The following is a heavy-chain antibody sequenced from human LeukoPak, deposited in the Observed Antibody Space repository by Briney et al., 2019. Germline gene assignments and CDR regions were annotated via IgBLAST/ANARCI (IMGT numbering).Heavy chain of an antibody. CDR1: GFTFSNYA. J-gene: IGHJ3*02. Sequence: GGSLRLSCAASGFTFSNYAMSWVRQAPGKGLEWASAIGGRGGSTYYADSVKGRFTISRDNSKNTLYLQMNSLRAEDTAVYYCAKAPDSSSWFFDIWGQGTMVTVSS. CDR3: AKAPDSSSWFFDI. V-gene: IGHV3-23*01. D-gene: IGHD6-13*01. CDR2: IGGRGGST.